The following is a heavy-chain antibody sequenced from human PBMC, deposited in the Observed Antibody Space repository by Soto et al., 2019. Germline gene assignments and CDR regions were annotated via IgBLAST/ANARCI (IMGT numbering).Heavy chain of an antibody. CDR2: IREDGSEK. J-gene: IGHJ4*02. V-gene: IGHV3-7*03. CDR3: AGGSGWLSDY. D-gene: IGHD6-19*01. CDR1: GFSISSYW. Sequence: DVQLVESGGGLVQPGGSLRLSCAASGFSISSYWMNWVRQAPGKGLEWGAIIREDGSEKYYVDSVKGRFTISRDNAKNSLYLQMNSPRDDDTAVYYCAGGSGWLSDYWGRGTLVTVSS.